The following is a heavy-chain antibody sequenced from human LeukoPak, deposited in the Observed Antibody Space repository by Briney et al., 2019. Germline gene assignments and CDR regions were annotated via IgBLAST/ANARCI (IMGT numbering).Heavy chain of an antibody. V-gene: IGHV3-43*02. CDR3: AKCVYSNIYYWFDP. Sequence: GGSLRRSCAASGFTFEDYGMHWARQAPGKGLEWVSLITGNGVSTYYADSVKGRFTISRDNSKNSLYLQMNSLRTEDTALYYCAKCVYSNIYYWFDPWGQGTLVSVSS. D-gene: IGHD6-13*01. CDR1: GFTFEDYG. CDR2: ITGNGVST. J-gene: IGHJ5*02.